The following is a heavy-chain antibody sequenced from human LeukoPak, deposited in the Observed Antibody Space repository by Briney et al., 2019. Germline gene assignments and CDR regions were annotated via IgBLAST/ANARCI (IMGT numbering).Heavy chain of an antibody. CDR3: ARVFPMTKVDATHDHPLDF. D-gene: IGHD4-23*01. CDR1: GDSFSSNY. Sequence: KPSETLSLTCTVSGDSFSSNYWSWIRQPPGKGLEWIGYISYTGSTDHNPSLKSRVTMSVDTSKNQFSLTLRSVTATDTPLYYCARVFPMTKVDATHDHPLDFWGQGTTVTVSS. CDR2: ISYTGST. V-gene: IGHV4-59*08. J-gene: IGHJ6*02.